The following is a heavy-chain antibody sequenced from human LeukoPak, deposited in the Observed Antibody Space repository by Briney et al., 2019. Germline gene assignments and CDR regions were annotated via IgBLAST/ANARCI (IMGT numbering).Heavy chain of an antibody. CDR1: GYTFTSYG. J-gene: IGHJ4*02. CDR2: ISAYNGNT. Sequence: ASVKVSCKASGYTFTSYGISWVRQAPGQGLEWMGWISAYNGNTNYAQKLQGRVTMTTDTSTSTAYMELRSLRSDDTAVYYCARVTFGGVIDTDYFDYWGQGTLVTVSS. D-gene: IGHD3-16*02. CDR3: ARVTFGGVIDTDYFDY. V-gene: IGHV1-18*01.